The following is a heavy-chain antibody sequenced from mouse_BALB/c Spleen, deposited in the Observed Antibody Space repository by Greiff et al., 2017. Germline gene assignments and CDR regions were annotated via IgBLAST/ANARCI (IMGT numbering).Heavy chain of an antibody. V-gene: IGHV5-9-3*01. CDR2: ISSGGSYT. CDR3: ARHYGYDVNWYFDV. CDR1: GFTFSSYA. D-gene: IGHD2-2*01. Sequence: EVKLMESGGGLVKPGGSLKLSCAASGFTFSSYAMSWVRQTPEKRLEWVATISSGGSYTYYPDSVKGRFTISRDNAKNTLYLQMSSLRSEDTAMYYCARHYGYDVNWYFDVWGAGTTVTVSS. J-gene: IGHJ1*01.